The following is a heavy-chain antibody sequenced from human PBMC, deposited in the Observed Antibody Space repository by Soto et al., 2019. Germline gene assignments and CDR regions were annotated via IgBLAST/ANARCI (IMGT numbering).Heavy chain of an antibody. J-gene: IGHJ6*03. Sequence: ASVKVYCKASGYTFTSYAMHWVRQAPGQRLEWMGWINAGNGNTKYSQKFQGRVTITRDTSASTAYMELSSLRSEDTAVYYCARDGGIVATLYYYYYLDVSGKGTTVTVSS. V-gene: IGHV1-3*01. CDR2: INAGNGNT. D-gene: IGHD5-12*01. CDR1: GYTFTSYA. CDR3: ARDGGIVATLYYYYYLDV.